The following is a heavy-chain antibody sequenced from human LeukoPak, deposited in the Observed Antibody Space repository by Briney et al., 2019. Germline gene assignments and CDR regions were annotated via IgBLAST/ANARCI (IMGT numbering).Heavy chain of an antibody. CDR3: ARVFRGFDYPSLDY. CDR2: INSDGSTI. V-gene: IGHV3-48*03. Sequence: TGGSLRLSCAASGFTFSSYEMNWVRQAPGKGLEWLSYINSDGSTIHYADTVKGRFTISRDNAKNSLYLQVNRLRAEDTAIYYCARVFRGFDYPSLDYWGQGTLVTVSS. D-gene: IGHD4/OR15-4a*01. J-gene: IGHJ4*02. CDR1: GFTFSSYE.